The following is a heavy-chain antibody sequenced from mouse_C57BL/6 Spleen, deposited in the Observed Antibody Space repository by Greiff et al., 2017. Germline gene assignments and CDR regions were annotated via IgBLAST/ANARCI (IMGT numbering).Heavy chain of an antibody. J-gene: IGHJ4*01. CDR2: IHPSDSDT. D-gene: IGHD2-1*01. CDR1: GYTFTSYW. CDR3: AITPIYYGNYVGAMDY. Sequence: QVQLKQPGAELVKPGASVKVSCKASGYTFTSYWMHWVKQRPGQGLEWIGRIHPSDSDTNYNQKFKGKATLTVDKSSSTAYMQLSSLTSEDSAVYYCAITPIYYGNYVGAMDYWGQGTSVTVSS. V-gene: IGHV1-74*01.